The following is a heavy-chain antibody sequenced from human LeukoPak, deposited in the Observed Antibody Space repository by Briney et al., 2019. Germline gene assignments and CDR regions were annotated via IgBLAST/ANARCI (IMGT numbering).Heavy chain of an antibody. Sequence: ASVKVSCKASGYTFTGYYMHWMRQAPGQGLEWMGRINPNSGGTNYAQKFQGRVTMTRDTSISTAYMELSRLRSDDTAVYYCARGARYCTNGVCSLYYYYYMDVWGKGTTVTVSS. CDR1: GYTFTGYY. J-gene: IGHJ6*03. CDR3: ARGARYCTNGVCSLYYYYYMDV. V-gene: IGHV1-2*06. D-gene: IGHD2-8*01. CDR2: INPNSGGT.